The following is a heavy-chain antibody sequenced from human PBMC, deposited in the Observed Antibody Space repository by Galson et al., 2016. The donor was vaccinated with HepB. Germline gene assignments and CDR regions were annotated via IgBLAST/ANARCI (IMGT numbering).Heavy chain of an antibody. V-gene: IGHV3-15*07. D-gene: IGHD1-14*01. J-gene: IGHJ4*02. CDR3: TTDFRRPADN. CDR1: GFTFSSYS. Sequence: SLRLSCAVSGFTFSSYSMNWVRQAPGKGLEWVGHIKSKTEGGTTDYAASVKGRFTISRDDSKNMLYLQMNSLKTEDTAVYYCTTDFRRPADNWGQGTLVTASS. CDR2: IKSKTEGGTT.